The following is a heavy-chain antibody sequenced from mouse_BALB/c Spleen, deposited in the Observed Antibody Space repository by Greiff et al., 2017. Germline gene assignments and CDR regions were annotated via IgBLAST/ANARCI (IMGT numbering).Heavy chain of an antibody. CDR1: GFTFSSYA. V-gene: IGHV5-6-5*01. Sequence: EVQRVESGGGLVKPGGSLKLSCAASGFTFSSYAMSWVRQTPEKRLEWVASISSGGITYYPDSVKGRFTISRDNARNILYLQMSSLRSEDTAMYYCARLYGNYEDYWGQGTTLTVSS. J-gene: IGHJ2*01. CDR3: ARLYGNYEDY. D-gene: IGHD2-1*01. CDR2: ISSGGIT.